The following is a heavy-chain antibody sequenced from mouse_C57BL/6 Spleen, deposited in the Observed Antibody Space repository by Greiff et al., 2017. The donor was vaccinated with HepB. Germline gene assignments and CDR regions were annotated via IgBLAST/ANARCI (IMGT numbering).Heavy chain of an antibody. Sequence: EVQRVESGGGLVKPGGSLKLSCAASGFTFSSYAMPWVRQTPEKRLEWVATISDGGSYTYYPANVEGRFTISRDNAKNNLYLQMSHLKSDDTAMYYSTRGGIAYWGQGTLVTVSA. CDR1: GFTFSSYA. J-gene: IGHJ3*01. CDR2: ISDGGSYT. CDR3: TRGGIAY. V-gene: IGHV5-4*01.